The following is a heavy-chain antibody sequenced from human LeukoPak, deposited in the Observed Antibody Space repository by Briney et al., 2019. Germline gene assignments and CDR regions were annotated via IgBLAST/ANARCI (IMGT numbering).Heavy chain of an antibody. CDR1: GYTFTSYY. Sequence: GASVKVSCKASGYTFTSYYMHWVRQAPGQGLEWMGWISAYNGNTNYAQKPQGRVTMTTDTSTSTAYMELRSLRSDDTAVYYCARQTAVAGTTLDYWGQGTLVTVSS. D-gene: IGHD6-19*01. V-gene: IGHV1-18*04. CDR2: ISAYNGNT. J-gene: IGHJ4*02. CDR3: ARQTAVAGTTLDY.